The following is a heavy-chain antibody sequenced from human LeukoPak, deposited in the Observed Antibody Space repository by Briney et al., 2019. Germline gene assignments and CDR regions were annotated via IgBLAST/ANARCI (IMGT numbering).Heavy chain of an antibody. D-gene: IGHD3-10*01. CDR1: DDFSSKFY. V-gene: IGHV4-59*01. CDR3: ARIDPLGFFDY. Sequence: SETLSLNCTVSDDFSSKFYWSWIRQPPGKGLEWIGHLFLSGATNYSPSLKSRLTMSVDRSKMHFSLRLTSVTAADTAVYFRARIDPLGFFDYWGQGMLVTVSS. CDR2: LFLSGAT. J-gene: IGHJ4*02.